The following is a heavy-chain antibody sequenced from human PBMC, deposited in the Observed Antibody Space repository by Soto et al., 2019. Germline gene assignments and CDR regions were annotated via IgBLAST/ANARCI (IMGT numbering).Heavy chain of an antibody. Sequence: SVKVACKASGGTFTDLAINWVRQAPGQGFERRGGLIPIFGTSNSAQKFQARVTISADTPTGTAYLDVSSRRSEDTAIYYCATARQDALTWSYYFDYWGPGTLVTVSS. CDR3: ATARQDALTWSYYFDY. CDR1: GGTFTDLA. J-gene: IGHJ4*02. CDR2: LIPIFGTS. D-gene: IGHD6-6*01. V-gene: IGHV1-69*06.